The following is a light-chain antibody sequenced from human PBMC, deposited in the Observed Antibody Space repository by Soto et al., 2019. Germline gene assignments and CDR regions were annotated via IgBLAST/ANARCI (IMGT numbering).Light chain of an antibody. CDR2: DVS. J-gene: IGLJ1*01. V-gene: IGLV2-14*01. CDR1: SSDVGGYNY. Sequence: QSVLTQPASVSGSPGQAITISCTGTSSDVGGYNYVSWYQQRPGKAPKLMIYDVSNRPSGVSNRFSGSKSGITASLTISGLQAEDEADYYCSSYTTSSTYVFGTGTKVTVL. CDR3: SSYTTSSTYV.